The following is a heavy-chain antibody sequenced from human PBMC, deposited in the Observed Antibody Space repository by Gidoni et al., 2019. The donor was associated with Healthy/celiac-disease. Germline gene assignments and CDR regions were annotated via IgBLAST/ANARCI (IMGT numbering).Heavy chain of an antibody. V-gene: IGHV3-23*01. CDR2: ISGSVGST. CDR3: ASHYDILSGYTDY. Sequence: EVRLLESGGGLVQPGGSLRLSCAASGVTCISDAMSCVRQALGKGLACVSAISGSVGSTYYADPVTGRFTISIDNSKHPLYLQMTSLRAEYSSVYYCASHYDILSGYTDYWGQGTLVTVSS. D-gene: IGHD3-9*01. J-gene: IGHJ4*02. CDR1: GVTCISDA.